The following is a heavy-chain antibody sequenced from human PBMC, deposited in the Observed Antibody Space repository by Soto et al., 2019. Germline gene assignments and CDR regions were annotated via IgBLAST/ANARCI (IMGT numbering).Heavy chain of an antibody. J-gene: IGHJ2*01. Sequence: QVQLQESGPGLVKPSQTLSLTCTVSGGSISSGDYYWSWIRQPPGKGLEWIGYIYYSGSTYYNPSLKSRVTISVDTSKHQFSLKLISVTAADTAVYYCDRETEVEVDTAILFWYFDLWGRGTLVTVSS. D-gene: IGHD5-18*01. V-gene: IGHV4-30-4*01. CDR2: IYYSGST. CDR1: GGSISSGDYY. CDR3: DRETEVEVDTAILFWYFDL.